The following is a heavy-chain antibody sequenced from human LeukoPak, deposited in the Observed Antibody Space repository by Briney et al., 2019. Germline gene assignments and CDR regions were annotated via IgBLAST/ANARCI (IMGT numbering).Heavy chain of an antibody. CDR2: ISGSGGST. V-gene: IGHV3-23*01. Sequence: GGSLRLSCAASGFTFSSYAMSWVRQAPGKGLEWVSAISGSGGSTYYADSVKSRFTISRDNSKNTLYLQMNSLRAEDTALYYCAKDKRGYYDSSALDYWGQGTLVTVSS. D-gene: IGHD3-22*01. J-gene: IGHJ4*02. CDR1: GFTFSSYA. CDR3: AKDKRGYYDSSALDY.